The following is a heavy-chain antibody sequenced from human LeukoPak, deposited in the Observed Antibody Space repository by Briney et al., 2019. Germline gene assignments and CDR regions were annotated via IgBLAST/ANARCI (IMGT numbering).Heavy chain of an antibody. CDR1: GLTFSSYS. Sequence: GGSLRLSCAASGLTFSSYSMHWVRQAPGKGLEWVSCISSTSSYIYYADSVRGRFTISRDNAKNSLYLQMNSLRAEDTAVYYCARGQLWQTGWFDPWGQGTLVTVSS. CDR3: ARGQLWQTGWFDP. V-gene: IGHV3-21*01. J-gene: IGHJ5*02. D-gene: IGHD5-18*01. CDR2: ISSTSSYI.